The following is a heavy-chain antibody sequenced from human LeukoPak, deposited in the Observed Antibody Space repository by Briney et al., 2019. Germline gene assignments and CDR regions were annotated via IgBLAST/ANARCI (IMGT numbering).Heavy chain of an antibody. CDR2: ISGSGGST. V-gene: IGHV3-23*01. Sequence: GGSLRLSCAASGFTFSNAWMSWVRQAPGKGLEWVSAISGSGGSTYYADSVKGRFTISRDNSKNTLYLQMNSLRAEDTAVYYCAKDSYSSGWSTSPFDYWGQGTLVTVSS. CDR3: AKDSYSSGWSTSPFDY. J-gene: IGHJ4*02. D-gene: IGHD6-19*01. CDR1: GFTFSNAW.